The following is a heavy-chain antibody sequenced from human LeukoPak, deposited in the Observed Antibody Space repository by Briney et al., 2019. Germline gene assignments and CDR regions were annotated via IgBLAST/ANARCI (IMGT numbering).Heavy chain of an antibody. D-gene: IGHD3-16*01. CDR1: GGSISSGDYY. CDR3: ARDPGGGMDV. Sequence: SETLSLTCTVSGGSISSGDYYWSWIRQPPGRGLEWIGYIYYSGSTYYNPSLKSRVTISVDTSKNQFSLKLSSVTAADTAVYYCARDPGGGMDVWGQGTTVTVSS. J-gene: IGHJ6*02. CDR2: IYYSGST. V-gene: IGHV4-30-4*01.